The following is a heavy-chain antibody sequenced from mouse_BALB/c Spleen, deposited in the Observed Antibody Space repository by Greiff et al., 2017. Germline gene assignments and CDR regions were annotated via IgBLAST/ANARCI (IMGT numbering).Heavy chain of an antibody. D-gene: IGHD1-1*01. V-gene: IGHV10-1*02. CDR3: VRHFPQFITTVVAKGGYAMDY. CDR2: IRSKSNNYAT. J-gene: IGHJ4*01. CDR1: GFTFNTYA. Sequence: EVKLMESGGGLVQPKGSLKLSCAASGFTFNTYAMNWVRQAPGKGLEWVARIRSKSNNYATYYADSVKDRFTISRDDSQSMLYLQMNNLKTEDTAMYYCVRHFPQFITTVVAKGGYAMDYWGQGTSVTVSS.